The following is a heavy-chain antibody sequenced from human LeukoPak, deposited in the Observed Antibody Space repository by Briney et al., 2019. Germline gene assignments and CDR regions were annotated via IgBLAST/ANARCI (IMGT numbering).Heavy chain of an antibody. Sequence: QPGGSLRLSCAASGFTFSSYEMNWVRQAPGKGLEWVSYISSSGSTIYYADSVKGRFTISRDSAKNSLYLQMNSLRAEDTAVYYCARDGSGYGHDAFDIWGQGTMVTVSS. CDR3: ARDGSGYGHDAFDI. CDR1: GFTFSSYE. D-gene: IGHD5-12*01. J-gene: IGHJ3*02. CDR2: ISSSGSTI. V-gene: IGHV3-48*03.